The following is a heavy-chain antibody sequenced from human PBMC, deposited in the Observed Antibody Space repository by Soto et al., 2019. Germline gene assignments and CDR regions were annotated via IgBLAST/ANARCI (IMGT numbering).Heavy chain of an antibody. CDR3: ARGPTDYYDNSANCFLDY. D-gene: IGHD3-22*01. CDR1: GYTFITYG. Sequence: QVQLVQSGAEVKKPGASVKVSCKASGYTFITYGVSWVRQAPGQGLDWLGWISTYNGNTRYAERLQGRVTMTTDTTTNTAYMELRNLRYDDTAVYYCARGPTDYYDNSANCFLDYWGQGTLVSVSS. J-gene: IGHJ4*02. CDR2: ISTYNGNT. V-gene: IGHV1-18*01.